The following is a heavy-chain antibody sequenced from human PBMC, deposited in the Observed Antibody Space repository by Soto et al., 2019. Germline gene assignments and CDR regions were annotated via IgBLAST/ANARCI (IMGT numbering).Heavy chain of an antibody. V-gene: IGHV1-18*04. CDR3: ARDSRDSSRRGRDYYYYSMDV. Sequence: ASVKVSCNASGYTFTSYGISWVRQAPGQGLEWMGWISAYDGNTNYAQKLQGRVTMTTXTXXSXXXMXLXXLRXDDTAVYYCARDSRDSSRRGRDYYYYSMDVWG. J-gene: IGHJ6*02. D-gene: IGHD3-22*01. CDR1: GYTFTSYG. CDR2: ISAYDGNT.